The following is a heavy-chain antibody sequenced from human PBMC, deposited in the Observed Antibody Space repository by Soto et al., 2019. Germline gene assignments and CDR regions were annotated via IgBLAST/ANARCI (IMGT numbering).Heavy chain of an antibody. CDR3: ARVSSSWYKDYFDY. CDR1: GGTFSNYA. D-gene: IGHD6-13*01. CDR2: IIPIFGTT. Sequence: QVQLVQSGAEVKKPGSSVKVSCKASGGTFSNYAISWVRQAPGQGLEWMGGIIPIFGTTNYAQRFQGRVTMTAEEXXSTAYMELSSLRSEDTAVYYCARVSSSWYKDYFDYWGQGTLVTVSS. V-gene: IGHV1-69*12. J-gene: IGHJ4*02.